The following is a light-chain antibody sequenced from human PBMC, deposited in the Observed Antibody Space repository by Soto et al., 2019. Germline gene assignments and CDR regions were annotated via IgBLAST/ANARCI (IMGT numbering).Light chain of an antibody. CDR3: SSYIPNNSTYV. CDR1: SSDVGGYNY. CDR2: DVS. V-gene: IGLV2-14*03. Sequence: QSALTQPASVSGSPGQSITISCTGTSSDVGGYNYVSWYQHHPGKAPKRMIHDVSNRPSGVSNRFSGSKSCNTASLTISGLQAEDEADYYCSSYIPNNSTYVFGTGTKVTVL. J-gene: IGLJ1*01.